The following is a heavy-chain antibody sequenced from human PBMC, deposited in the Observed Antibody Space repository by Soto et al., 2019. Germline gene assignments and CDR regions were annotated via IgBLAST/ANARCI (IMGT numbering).Heavy chain of an antibody. J-gene: IGHJ6*02. Sequence: SETLSLTCAVYGGSFSGYYWSWIRQPPGKGLEWIGEINHSGSTNYNPSLKSRVTISVDTSKNQFSLKLSSVTAADTAVYYCARGPEWCGGDCYYYGMDVWGQGTTVTVSS. CDR1: GGSFSGYY. CDR2: INHSGST. CDR3: ARGPEWCGGDCYYYGMDV. D-gene: IGHD2-21*01. V-gene: IGHV4-34*01.